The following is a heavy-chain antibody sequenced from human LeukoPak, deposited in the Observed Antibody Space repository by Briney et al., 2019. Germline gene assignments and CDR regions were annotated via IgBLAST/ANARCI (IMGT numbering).Heavy chain of an antibody. CDR2: INHSGST. J-gene: IGHJ4*02. D-gene: IGHD4-17*01. CDR3: ARGYGDYFMGY. Sequence: SETLSLTCAVYGGSFSGYYWSWIRQPPGKGLEWIGEINHSGSTNYNPSLKSRVTISVDTSKNQFSLKLSSVTAADTAVYYCARGYGDYFMGYWGQGTLVTVSS. CDR1: GGSFSGYY. V-gene: IGHV4-34*01.